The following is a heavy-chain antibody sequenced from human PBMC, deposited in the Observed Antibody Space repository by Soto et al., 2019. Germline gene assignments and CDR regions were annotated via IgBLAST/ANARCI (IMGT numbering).Heavy chain of an antibody. V-gene: IGHV3-21*01. CDR3: AREYIAARKNYYYYMDV. CDR2: ISSSSSYI. J-gene: IGHJ6*03. CDR1: GFTFSSYS. Sequence: EVQLVESGGGLVKPGGSLRLSCAASGFTFSSYSMNWVRQAPGKGLEWVSSISSSSSYIYYADSVKGRFTISGDNATNSLYLQMNSLGAEDTAVYYWAREYIAARKNYYYYMDVWGKGTTVTVSS. D-gene: IGHD6-6*01.